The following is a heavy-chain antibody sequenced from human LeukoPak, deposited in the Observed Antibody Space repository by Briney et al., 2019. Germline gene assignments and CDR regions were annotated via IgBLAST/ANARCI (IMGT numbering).Heavy chain of an antibody. CDR1: GGTFSSYA. V-gene: IGHV1-69*01. CDR2: IIPIFGTA. Sequence: SVKVSCKASGGTFSSYAISWVRQALGQGLEWMGGIIPIFGTANYAQKFQGRVTITADESTSTAYMELSSLRSEDTAVYYCASRLDGSSGVYGMDVWGQGTTVTVSS. J-gene: IGHJ6*02. D-gene: IGHD6-13*01. CDR3: ASRLDGSSGVYGMDV.